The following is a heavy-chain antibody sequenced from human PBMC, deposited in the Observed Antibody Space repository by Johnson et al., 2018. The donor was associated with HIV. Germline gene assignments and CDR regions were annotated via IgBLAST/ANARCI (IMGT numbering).Heavy chain of an antibody. CDR2: ISSAGTDK. CDR3: AKGRNTYGADVFEI. CDR1: GFTFSSYA. Sequence: QVQLVESGGGVVQPGRSLRLSCAASGFTFSSYAMHWVRPAPGKGLEWVAVISSAGTDKYYADSVKGRFTISRDNSKNTLYLQMNRLRVEDTAVYYCAKGRNTYGADVFEIWGQETMVTVSS. J-gene: IGHJ3*02. V-gene: IGHV3-30*04. D-gene: IGHD4/OR15-4a*01.